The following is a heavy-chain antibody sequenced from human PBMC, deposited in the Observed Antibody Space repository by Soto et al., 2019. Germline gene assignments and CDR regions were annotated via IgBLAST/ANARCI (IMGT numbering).Heavy chain of an antibody. J-gene: IGHJ4*02. CDR1: GYTFSGSV. CDR3: ASEIDATTATSLDY. Sequence: QVQLVQSGAEVKKPGASVKVSCKASGYTFSGSVMHWVRQAPGQGLEWMGWINADNGNTKYSQKFQGRVTMPWDTFASTTYMELSSLRSEDTAIYYCASEIDATTATSLDYWGQGTLVTVSS. D-gene: IGHD4-17*01. V-gene: IGHV1-3*01. CDR2: INADNGNT.